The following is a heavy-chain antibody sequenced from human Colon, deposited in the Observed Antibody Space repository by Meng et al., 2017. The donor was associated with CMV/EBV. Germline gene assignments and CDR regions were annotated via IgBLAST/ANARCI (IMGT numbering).Heavy chain of an antibody. CDR2: MHTSGTT. CDR1: CGSTGGYM. CDR3: AKDPEDGWAYFYY. D-gene: IGHD5-24*01. J-gene: IGHJ4*02. V-gene: IGHV4-4*07. Sequence: VSGQVTGSSILSFTSIACCGSTGGYMRNLLRPPAEKVLEWVGRMHTSGTTNYNPSLKSRVTVSLDTSNNQVYLKLTSVTAADTAVYYCAKDPEDGWAYFYYWGQGALVTVSS.